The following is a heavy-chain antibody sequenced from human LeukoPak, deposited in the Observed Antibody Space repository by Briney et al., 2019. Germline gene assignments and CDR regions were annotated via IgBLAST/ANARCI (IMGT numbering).Heavy chain of an antibody. D-gene: IGHD6-13*01. V-gene: IGHV3-7*01. Sequence: GGSLRLSCAAFGFTFSSYWMSWVRQAPGKGLEWVANIKQDGSEKYYVDSVKGRFTISRDNAKNSLYLQMNSLRAEDTAVYYCARSAAAGAYFDYWGQGTLVTLSS. CDR1: GFTFSSYW. CDR2: IKQDGSEK. CDR3: ARSAAAGAYFDY. J-gene: IGHJ4*02.